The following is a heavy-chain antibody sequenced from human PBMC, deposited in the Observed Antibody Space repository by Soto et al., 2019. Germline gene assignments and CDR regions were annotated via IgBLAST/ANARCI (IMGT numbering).Heavy chain of an antibody. J-gene: IGHJ6*03. CDR1: GVSISSSSYY. CDR2: IYYSGST. CDR3: ARETTYYDFWSGYYNPPYYYYMDV. Sequence: SETLPLTCTVSGVSISSSSYYWSWIRPPPGKGLEWIGSIYYSGSTYYNPSLKSRVTISVDTSKNQFSLKLSSVTAADTAVYYCARETTYYDFWSGYYNPPYYYYMDVWGKGTTVTVSS. D-gene: IGHD3-3*01. V-gene: IGHV4-39*02.